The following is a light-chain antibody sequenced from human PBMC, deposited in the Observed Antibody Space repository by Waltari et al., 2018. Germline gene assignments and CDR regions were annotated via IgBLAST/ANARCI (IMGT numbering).Light chain of an antibody. V-gene: IGLV2-14*03. Sequence: QSALTQPASVSGSPGQSVTISCTGTSSDVGGYNYVSWYQHHPGKAPKLMIYDVSNRPSGCSNRFSGSKSANTASLTISGLQAEDEADYYCSSYTSSRTRVFGGGTKLTVL. CDR1: SSDVGGYNY. CDR2: DVS. J-gene: IGLJ3*02. CDR3: SSYTSSRTRV.